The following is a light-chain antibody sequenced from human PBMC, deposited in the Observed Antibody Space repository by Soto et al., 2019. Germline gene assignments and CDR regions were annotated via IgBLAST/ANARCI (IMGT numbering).Light chain of an antibody. J-gene: IGLJ2*01. CDR3: AAWDDSLSGDVV. CDR2: RNN. CDR1: SSNIGSYY. V-gene: IGLV1-47*01. Sequence: QSVLTQPPSASGTPGQRVTIPCSGSSSNIGSYYVYWYQQLPGTAPKLLIYRNNQRPSGVPDRFSGSKSGTSASLAISGLRSEDEADYYCAAWDDSLSGDVVFGGGTKLTVL.